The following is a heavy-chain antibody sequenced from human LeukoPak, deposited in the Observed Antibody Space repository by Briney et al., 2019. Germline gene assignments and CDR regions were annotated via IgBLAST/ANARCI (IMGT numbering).Heavy chain of an antibody. CDR3: ARDQDYYGSGTLDY. V-gene: IGHV3-7*01. CDR1: GFTFSSYW. J-gene: IGHJ4*02. Sequence: PGGSLRLSCAASGFTFSSYWMSWVRQAPGKGLEWVANIKQDGSEKYYVDSVKGRFTISRDNAKNSLYLQMNSLRAEDTAVYYCARDQDYYGSGTLDYWGQGTLVTVSS. CDR2: IKQDGSEK. D-gene: IGHD3-10*01.